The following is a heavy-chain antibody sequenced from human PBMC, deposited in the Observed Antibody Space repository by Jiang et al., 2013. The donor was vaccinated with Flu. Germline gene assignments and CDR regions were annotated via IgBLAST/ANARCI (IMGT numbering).Heavy chain of an antibody. J-gene: IGHJ4*02. CDR2: ISYDGSNK. CDR3: AKANIPGYCSGGSCYYFDY. V-gene: IGHV3-30*18. CDR1: GFTFSSYG. Sequence: VQLVESGGGVVQPGRSLRLSCAASGFTFSSYGMHWVRQAPGKGLEWVAVISYDGSNKYYADSVKGRFTISRDNSKNTLYLQMNSLRAEDTAVYYCAKANIPGYCSGGSCYYFDYWGQGTLVTVSS. D-gene: IGHD2-15*01.